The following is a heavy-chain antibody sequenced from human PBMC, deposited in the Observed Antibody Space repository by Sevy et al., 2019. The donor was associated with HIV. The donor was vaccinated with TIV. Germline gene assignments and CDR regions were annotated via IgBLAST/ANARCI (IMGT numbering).Heavy chain of an antibody. V-gene: IGHV3-48*02. CDR1: GFTFSSYT. J-gene: IGHJ4*02. CDR3: ATGSSSTDDFDY. CDR2: ISSSRTTI. D-gene: IGHD6-13*01. Sequence: GGYLRLSCAASGFTFSSYTMNWVRQAPGKGLEWISYISSSRTTIYYADSVKGRFTISRDNAKNSLYLQMNSLRDEDTAVYYCATGSSSTDDFDYWGQGALVTVSS.